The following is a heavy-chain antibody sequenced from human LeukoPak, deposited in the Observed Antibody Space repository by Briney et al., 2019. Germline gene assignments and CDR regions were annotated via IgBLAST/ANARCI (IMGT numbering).Heavy chain of an antibody. V-gene: IGHV3-23*01. CDR2: ISGSGGST. J-gene: IGHJ4*02. D-gene: IGHD6-19*01. CDR3: ARTRGSYNSGAFDY. Sequence: GGSLRLPCVVSGFTFSSYAMSWVRQAPGKGLEWVSTISGSGGSTYYAGSVKGRFTISRDNSKNTLYLQMNSLRAEDTAVYYCARTRGSYNSGAFDYWGQGTLVTVSS. CDR1: GFTFSSYA.